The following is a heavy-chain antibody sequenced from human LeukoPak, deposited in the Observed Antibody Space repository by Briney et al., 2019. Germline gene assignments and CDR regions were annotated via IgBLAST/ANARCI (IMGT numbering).Heavy chain of an antibody. J-gene: IGHJ6*02. CDR2: ISSSGSTI. D-gene: IGHD3-10*01. CDR3: ARDLDPYGSGSYSDYYYYYYGMDV. CDR1: GFTFSSYA. V-gene: IGHV3-48*03. Sequence: GGSLRLSCAASGFTFSSYAMSWVRQAPGKGLEWVSYISSSGSTIYYADSVKGRFTISRDNAKNSLYLQMNSLRAEDTAVYYCARDLDPYGSGSYSDYYYYYYGMDVWGQGTTVTVSS.